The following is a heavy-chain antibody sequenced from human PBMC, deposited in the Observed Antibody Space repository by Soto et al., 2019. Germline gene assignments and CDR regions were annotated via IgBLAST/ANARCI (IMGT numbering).Heavy chain of an antibody. J-gene: IGHJ6*03. CDR1: GFTLSDYW. D-gene: IGHD6-13*01. CDR2: IKQDGSQK. CDR3: ARGGIVAASYFTHMDV. V-gene: IGHV3-7*04. Sequence: EVQLVESGGALVQPGESLRLSCVVSGFTLSDYWMGWVRQAPGKGLEWVANIKQDGSQKYFVDSVKDRFSISRDNARNSVSLQMSSLRVEDTAVYFCARGGIVAASYFTHMDVWGEGTTVTVSS.